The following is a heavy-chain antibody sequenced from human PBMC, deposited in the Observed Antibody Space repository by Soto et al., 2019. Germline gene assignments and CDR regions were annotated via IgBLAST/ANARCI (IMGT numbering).Heavy chain of an antibody. CDR2: IIPLFGAA. J-gene: IGHJ4*02. Sequence: QVQLVQSGAEVKKPGSSVKVSCKVSGGTFSTYIISWVRQAPGHGLEWMGGIIPLFGAANYAQKFQGRVTITADKSTSAAYRELSSLRSEDTAIYYCEREDSSGYRFDYWGQGTLVTVST. CDR3: EREDSSGYRFDY. CDR1: GGTFSTYI. V-gene: IGHV1-69*06. D-gene: IGHD3-22*01.